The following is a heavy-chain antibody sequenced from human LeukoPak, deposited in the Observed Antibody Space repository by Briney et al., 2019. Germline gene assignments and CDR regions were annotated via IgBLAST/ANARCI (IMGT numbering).Heavy chain of an antibody. Sequence: GGSLRLSCAASGFTFSIYAMSWVRQAPGKGLEWVSAIGDTTYYADSVEGRSTISRDNSKNTLYPQMNSLRAEDAAIYYCAKAFAFVGANFFDYWGQGTLVTVSS. CDR2: IGDTT. CDR3: AKAFAFVGANFFDY. CDR1: GFTFSIYA. J-gene: IGHJ4*02. D-gene: IGHD1-26*01. V-gene: IGHV3-23*01.